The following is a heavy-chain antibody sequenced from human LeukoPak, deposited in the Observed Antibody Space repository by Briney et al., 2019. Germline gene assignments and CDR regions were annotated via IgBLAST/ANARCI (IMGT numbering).Heavy chain of an antibody. CDR3: ARARPWDSSRSYYFGMDV. CDR1: GFTFSSYA. D-gene: IGHD3-22*01. V-gene: IGHV3-23*01. CDR2: ISASG. Sequence: GGSLRLSCAASGFTFSSYAMSWVRQAPGKGLEWVSAISASGDYADSVRGRFSISRDSSKNTVYLQMNSLRDEDTAVYYCARARPWDSSRSYYFGMDVWGHGTTVTVSS. J-gene: IGHJ6*02.